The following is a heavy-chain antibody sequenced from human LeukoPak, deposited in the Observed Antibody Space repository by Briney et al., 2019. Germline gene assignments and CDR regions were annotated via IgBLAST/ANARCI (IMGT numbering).Heavy chain of an antibody. CDR2: ISSSSTTI. CDR1: GGSISSDIHY. CDR3: ARGGSSWPFDY. J-gene: IGHJ4*02. D-gene: IGHD6-13*01. V-gene: IGHV3-48*02. Sequence: PSETLSLTCTVSGGSISSDIHYWNWVRQAPGKGLEWISFISSSSTTIYYADSVKGRFTISRDNAKNSLYLQMNSLRDEDTAVYYCARGGSSWPFDYWGQGTLVTVSS.